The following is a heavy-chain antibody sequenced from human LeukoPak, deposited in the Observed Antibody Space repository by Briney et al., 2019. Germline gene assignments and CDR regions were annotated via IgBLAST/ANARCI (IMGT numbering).Heavy chain of an antibody. CDR3: AKVFILRAFEY. J-gene: IGHJ4*02. D-gene: IGHD2-15*01. CDR2: IWYDGSNK. Sequence: QPGRSLRLSCAASGFTFSNYGMHWVRQAPGKGLEWVAVIWYDGSNKYYADSVKGRFTISRDNSKNTLYLQMNSLRAEDTAVYYCAKVFILRAFEYRGQGTLVTVSS. CDR1: GFTFSNYG. V-gene: IGHV3-33*06.